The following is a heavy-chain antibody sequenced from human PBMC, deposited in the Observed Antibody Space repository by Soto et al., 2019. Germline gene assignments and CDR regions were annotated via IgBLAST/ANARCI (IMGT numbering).Heavy chain of an antibody. J-gene: IGHJ4*02. CDR3: ASRLYSSGYYGFLDH. Sequence: QVQLMQSGAEVKQPGASVKVSCKASGYTLTSYYMHWVRQAPGQGLEWMGIINPSGGSTSYTQRFHGRVTMTRDTSTSTVYMELSSLRSEDTAVYYCASRLYSSGYYGFLDHWGQGTLVTVSS. CDR2: INPSGGST. CDR1: GYTLTSYY. V-gene: IGHV1-46*03. D-gene: IGHD3-22*01.